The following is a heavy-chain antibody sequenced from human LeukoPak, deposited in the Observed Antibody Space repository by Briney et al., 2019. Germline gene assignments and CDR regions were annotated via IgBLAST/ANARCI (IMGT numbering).Heavy chain of an antibody. Sequence: SETLSLTCTVSGGSISSSSYYWGWFRQPPGKGLEWIANINYGGSTYYNPSLKSRVTMSADTSKSQFSLKLSSVTAADTAVYYCTRHVHNYGIVYWGQGTLVTVSS. J-gene: IGHJ4*02. D-gene: IGHD5-18*01. CDR2: INYGGST. CDR1: GGSISSSSYY. V-gene: IGHV4-39*01. CDR3: TRHVHNYGIVY.